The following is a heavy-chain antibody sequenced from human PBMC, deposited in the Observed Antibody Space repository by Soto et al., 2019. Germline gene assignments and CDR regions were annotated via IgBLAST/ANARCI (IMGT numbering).Heavy chain of an antibody. Sequence: LVESAGALVYPGGSLRLSCIASGFSFSDYSMNWVLQAPGKGLQWVSYISSSSDKTYYADSVKGRFTVSRDNAKNALFLEMNSLRDDDTATYYCARLPKGSLVTAGGQGTRVTVSS. J-gene: IGHJ4*02. CDR3: ARLPKGSLVTA. V-gene: IGHV3-48*02. CDR2: ISSSSDKT. D-gene: IGHD2-21*02. CDR1: GFSFSDYS.